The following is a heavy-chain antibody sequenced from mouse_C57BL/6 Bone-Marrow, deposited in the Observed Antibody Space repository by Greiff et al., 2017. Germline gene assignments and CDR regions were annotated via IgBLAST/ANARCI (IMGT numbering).Heavy chain of an antibody. V-gene: IGHV1-81*01. J-gene: IGHJ4*01. Sequence: QVQLQQSGAELARPGASVKLSCKASGYTFTSYGISWVKQRTGQGLEWIGEIYPRSGNTYYNEKFKGKATLTADKSSSTAYMEIRSLTSEDSAVYFCARYGSSYDYAMDYWGQGTSVTVSS. D-gene: IGHD1-1*01. CDR1: GYTFTSYG. CDR3: ARYGSSYDYAMDY. CDR2: IYPRSGNT.